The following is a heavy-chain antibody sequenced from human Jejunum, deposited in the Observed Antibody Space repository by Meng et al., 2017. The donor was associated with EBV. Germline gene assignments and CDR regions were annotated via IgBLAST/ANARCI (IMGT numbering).Heavy chain of an antibody. CDR3: ARGDGSHFS. D-gene: IGHD5-24*01. V-gene: IGHV3-74*01. CDR2: ITSDGSVT. Sequence: EVQLVECGGGLLQPGESLRLSCAASGFNFSIYWMHWVRQAPGKGLVWVSHITSDGSVTTYADSVKGRFTISRDNAKNTVYLQMNSLRAEDTVVYYCARGDGSHFSWGQGTLVTVSS. CDR1: GFNFSIYW. J-gene: IGHJ5*02.